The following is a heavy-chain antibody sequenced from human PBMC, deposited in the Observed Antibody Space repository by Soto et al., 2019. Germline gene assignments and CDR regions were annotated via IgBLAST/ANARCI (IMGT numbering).Heavy chain of an antibody. CDR1: GFIFSRYW. CDR2: IRQDGSEQ. V-gene: IGHV3-7*01. J-gene: IGHJ4*02. CDR3: VRDRSRPAAMDY. D-gene: IGHD2-2*01. Sequence: PGGYLRLSCAASGFIFSRYWMSWVHQAPGKGLEWVANIRQDGSEQFSVDSVKGRFTLSRDNAKNSLYLQMNSLRPEDTAVYYCVRDRSRPAAMDYWGQGALVTVSS.